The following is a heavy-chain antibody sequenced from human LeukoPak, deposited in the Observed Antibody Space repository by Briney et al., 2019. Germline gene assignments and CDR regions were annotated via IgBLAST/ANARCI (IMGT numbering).Heavy chain of an antibody. D-gene: IGHD2-8*01. Sequence: ASVTVSCMASGYTFTSYAMNWVRQAPGQGREWMGWIYTNTGNPTYAQGFTGRFVFSLETSVSTAYLQISSLKAEDTAVYYCARGSDCTYGVCYKGGNWFDPWGQGTLVTVSS. J-gene: IGHJ5*02. CDR3: ARGSDCTYGVCYKGGNWFDP. V-gene: IGHV7-4-1*02. CDR2: IYTNTGNP. CDR1: GYTFTSYA.